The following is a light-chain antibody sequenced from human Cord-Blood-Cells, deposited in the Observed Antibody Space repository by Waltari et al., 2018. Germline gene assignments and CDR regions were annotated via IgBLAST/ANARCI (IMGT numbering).Light chain of an antibody. CDR3: QQHNSYPPYT. V-gene: IGKV1-9*01. J-gene: IGKJ2*01. CDR1: QGISSY. CDR2: AAA. Sequence: IQLTQSPSSLSASVGDRVTITCRASQGISSYLAWYQQKPGKAPKLLIYAAATLQSGVLPRCSGSGAGTTFTLTISSLQPEDFAAYYCQQHNSYPPYTFGQGTKLEIK.